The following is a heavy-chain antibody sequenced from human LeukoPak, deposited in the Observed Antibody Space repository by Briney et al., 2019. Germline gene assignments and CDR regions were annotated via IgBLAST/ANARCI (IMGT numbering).Heavy chain of an antibody. Sequence: ASVKVSCKASGYTFIGYYMHWVRQAPGQGLEWMGWINPNSGGTNYAQKFQGRVTMTRDTSISTAYMELSRLRSDDTAVYYCARRYYDFWSGPQAGAFDIWGQGTMVTVSS. V-gene: IGHV1-2*02. CDR1: GYTFIGYY. CDR3: ARRYYDFWSGPQAGAFDI. CDR2: INPNSGGT. D-gene: IGHD3-3*01. J-gene: IGHJ3*02.